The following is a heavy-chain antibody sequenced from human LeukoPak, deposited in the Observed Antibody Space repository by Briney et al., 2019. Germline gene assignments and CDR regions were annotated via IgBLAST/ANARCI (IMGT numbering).Heavy chain of an antibody. V-gene: IGHV3-7*05. J-gene: IGHJ1*01. D-gene: IGHD2-15*01. CDR3: ASYCISRRCDSVFLY. CDR1: GFSLSDYW. Sequence: GGSLRLSCAASGFSLSDYWMSGVRHAPAKGLEWVASIKQDGSDKPYVDSAKGRFTITRANAKNSLFLQMNSLRAEDTAVYYCASYCISRRCDSVFLYWGQRTLFTVSS. CDR2: IKQDGSDK.